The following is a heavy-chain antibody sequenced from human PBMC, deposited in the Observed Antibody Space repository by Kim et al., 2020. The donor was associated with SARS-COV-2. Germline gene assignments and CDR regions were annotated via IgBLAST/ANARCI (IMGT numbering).Heavy chain of an antibody. CDR1: GFTFSSSW. CDR2: IKQDGNQK. CDR3: ASDGDLYSSGKDAFDI. V-gene: IGHV3-7*01. Sequence: GGSLRLSCAASGFTFSSSWMTWVRQAPGKGLEWVANIKQDGNQKYYMDSVKGRFTISRDNAKNSLYLQMNSLRAEDTAVYYCASDGDLYSSGKDAFDIWGQGTMVTVSS. J-gene: IGHJ3*02. D-gene: IGHD6-19*01.